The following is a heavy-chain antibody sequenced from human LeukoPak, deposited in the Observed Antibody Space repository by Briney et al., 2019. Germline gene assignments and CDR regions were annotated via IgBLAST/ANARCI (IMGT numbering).Heavy chain of an antibody. J-gene: IGHJ4*02. D-gene: IGHD6-6*01. Sequence: GGSLRLSCAASGFTFSSYGMHWVRQAPGKGLEWVAVIWYDGSNKYYADSVKGRFTISRDNSKNTPYLQMNSLRAEDTAVYYCARDSSSYFSSSEFDYWGQGTLVTVSS. CDR2: IWYDGSNK. V-gene: IGHV3-33*01. CDR1: GFTFSSYG. CDR3: ARDSSSYFSSSEFDY.